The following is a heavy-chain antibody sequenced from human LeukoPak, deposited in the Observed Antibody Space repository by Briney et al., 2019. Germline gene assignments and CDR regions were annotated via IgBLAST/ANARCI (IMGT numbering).Heavy chain of an antibody. V-gene: IGHV1-2*02. CDR1: GYTFTDYI. J-gene: IGHJ2*01. D-gene: IGHD3-10*01. CDR2: INPYSGGT. CDR3: ARSWFGESYWYFDL. Sequence: ASVKLSCKASGYTFTDYIIHWVRHGPGQGLEWMGWINPYSGGTNYAQKFKGRVTMTRDTSINTAYMELSRLRSDDTAVYFCARSWFGESYWYFDLWGRGTLVTVSS.